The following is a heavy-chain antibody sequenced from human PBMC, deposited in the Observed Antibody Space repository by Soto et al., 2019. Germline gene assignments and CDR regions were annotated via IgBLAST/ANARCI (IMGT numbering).Heavy chain of an antibody. CDR2: INHSGST. CDR3: ARTPFYSSGWYRGDDAFDI. D-gene: IGHD6-19*01. J-gene: IGHJ3*02. V-gene: IGHV4-34*01. CDR1: GGSFSGYY. Sequence: QVQLQQWGAGLLKPSETLSLTCAVYGGSFSGYYWSWIRQPPGKGLEWIGEINHSGSTNYNPSLKSRVTISVDTSKNQFSLKLSSVTAADTAVYYCARTPFYSSGWYRGDDAFDIWGQGTMVTVSS.